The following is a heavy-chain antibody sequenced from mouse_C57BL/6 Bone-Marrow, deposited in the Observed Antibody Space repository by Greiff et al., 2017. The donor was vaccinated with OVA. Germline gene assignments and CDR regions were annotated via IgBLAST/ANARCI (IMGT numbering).Heavy chain of an antibody. CDR2: TFYSGIT. D-gene: IGHD2-1*01. J-gene: IGHJ1*03. Sequence: EVMLVESGPSLVRPSQTLSLTCTVTGFSINSDCYWIWIRQFPGNKLEYIGYTFYSGITYYNPSLESRTYITRDTSKNQFSLKLSSVTTEDTATYYCARALYYDWYFDVWGTGTTVTVSS. CDR3: ARALYYDWYFDV. V-gene: IGHV3-3*01. CDR1: GFSINSDCY.